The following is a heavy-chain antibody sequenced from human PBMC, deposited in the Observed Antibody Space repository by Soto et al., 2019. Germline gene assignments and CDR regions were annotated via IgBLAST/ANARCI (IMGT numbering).Heavy chain of an antibody. D-gene: IGHD3-9*01. V-gene: IGHV3-73*01. CDR2: IRSKANSYAT. CDR1: GFTFSGSA. J-gene: IGHJ4*02. Sequence: EVQLVESGGGLVQPGGSLKLSCAASGFTFSGSAMHWVRQASGKGLEWVGRIRSKANSYATAYAASVKGRFTISRDDSKNTAYLQMSSLKTEDTAVYYCTCRLRYFDRFDYWGQGTLVTVCS. CDR3: TCRLRYFDRFDY.